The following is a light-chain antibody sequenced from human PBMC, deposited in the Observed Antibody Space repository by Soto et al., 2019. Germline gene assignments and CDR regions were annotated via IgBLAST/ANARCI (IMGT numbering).Light chain of an antibody. CDR3: QQSYSTPLT. Sequence: MTESPACLAASVGARVTITCRARQSISRYLNWYQQKPGTAPKLLIYAASSLQSGVPSRFSGSLYGTAGTIIVSSLAAEDGVTYCGQQSYSTPLTFGHGTKVDIK. CDR2: AAS. J-gene: IGKJ1*01. V-gene: IGKV1-39*01. CDR1: QSISRY.